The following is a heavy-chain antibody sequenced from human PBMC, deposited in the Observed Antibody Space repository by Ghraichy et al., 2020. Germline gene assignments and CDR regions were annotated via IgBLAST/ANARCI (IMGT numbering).Heavy chain of an antibody. CDR1: GVSVSSGSYY. Sequence: SETLSLTCTVSGVSVSSGSYYWSWIRQPPGKGLEWIGYIYYSGSTNYNPSLKSRVTISVDTSKNQFSLKLSSVTAADTAVYYCARGPSYDFWSGLIIGPYYYYYGMDVWGQGTTVTVSS. CDR2: IYYSGST. CDR3: ARGPSYDFWSGLIIGPYYYYYGMDV. V-gene: IGHV4-61*01. D-gene: IGHD3-3*01. J-gene: IGHJ6*02.